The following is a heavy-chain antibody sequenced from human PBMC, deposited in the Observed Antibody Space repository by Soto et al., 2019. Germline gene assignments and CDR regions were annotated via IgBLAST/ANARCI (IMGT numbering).Heavy chain of an antibody. D-gene: IGHD6-13*01. V-gene: IGHV3-11*01. Sequence: PGGTLRLSCAASGFTFSDYYMSWIRQAPGKGLEWVSYISSSGSTRYSAASVKGRFTISSNNAKNSLYLQMNSLRAEDTAVYYCARDLGSSSCFLFDYWGQGTLVTVSS. CDR3: ARDLGSSSCFLFDY. CDR2: ISSSGSTR. CDR1: GFTFSDYY. J-gene: IGHJ4*02.